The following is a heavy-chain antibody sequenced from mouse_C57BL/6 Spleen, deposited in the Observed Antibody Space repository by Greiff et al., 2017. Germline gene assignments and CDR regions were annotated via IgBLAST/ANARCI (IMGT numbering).Heavy chain of an antibody. Sequence: EVKLVESGGGLVKPGGSLKLSCAASGFTFSDYGMHWVRQAPEKGLEWVAYISSGSSTIYYADTVKGRFTISRDNAKNTLFLQMTSLRSEDTAMYYCAFTTVVPFDYWGQGTTLTVSS. D-gene: IGHD1-1*01. J-gene: IGHJ2*01. CDR3: AFTTVVPFDY. V-gene: IGHV5-17*01. CDR1: GFTFSDYG. CDR2: ISSGSSTI.